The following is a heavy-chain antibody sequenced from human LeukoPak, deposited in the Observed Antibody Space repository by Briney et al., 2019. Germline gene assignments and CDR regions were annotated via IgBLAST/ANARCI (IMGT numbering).Heavy chain of an antibody. V-gene: IGHV4-39*01. D-gene: IGHD3-22*01. CDR2: IYYSGST. Sequence: SETLSLTCTVSGGSISSSSYYWGWIRQPPGKGLEWIGSIYYSGSTYYNPSLKSRVTISVDTSKNQFSLKLSSVTAADTAVYYCARSHLRSSYYYDSWGQGTLVTVSS. J-gene: IGHJ4*02. CDR3: ARSHLRSSYYYDS. CDR1: GGSISSSSYY.